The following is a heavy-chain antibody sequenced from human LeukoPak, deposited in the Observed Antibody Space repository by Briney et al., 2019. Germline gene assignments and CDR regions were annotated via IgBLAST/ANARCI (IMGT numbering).Heavy chain of an antibody. Sequence: GASVKVSCKASGYTFTGYYMHWVRQAPGQGLEWMGWINPNSGGTNYAQKFQGRVTMTRDTSISTAYMELRSLRSDDTAVYYCARGEDDYGDYTRLDYWGQGTLVTVSS. CDR1: GYTFTGYY. J-gene: IGHJ4*02. D-gene: IGHD4-17*01. V-gene: IGHV1-2*02. CDR2: INPNSGGT. CDR3: ARGEDDYGDYTRLDY.